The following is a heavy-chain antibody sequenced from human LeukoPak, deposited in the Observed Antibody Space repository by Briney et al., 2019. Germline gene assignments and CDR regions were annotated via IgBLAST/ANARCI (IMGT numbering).Heavy chain of an antibody. D-gene: IGHD2-2*01. CDR1: GLTFSSYG. CDR3: AKHGVAAAYFDS. V-gene: IGHV3-23*01. CDR2: ISGSAGRT. J-gene: IGHJ4*02. Sequence: PGGTLRLSCAASGLTFSSYGMSWVRQAPGKGLEWVSAISGSAGRTYYADSVKGRFTISRANSKNTLYLQMNSLRAEDTAIYYCAKHGVAAAYFDSWGQGTLVTVSS.